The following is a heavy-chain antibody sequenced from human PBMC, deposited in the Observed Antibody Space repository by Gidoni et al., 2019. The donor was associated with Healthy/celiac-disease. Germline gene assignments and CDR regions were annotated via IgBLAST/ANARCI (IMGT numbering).Heavy chain of an antibody. J-gene: IGHJ4*02. Sequence: QVQLQESGPGLVKPSETLSLTCTVSGGSISSYYWSWIRQPPGKGLEWIGYIYYSGSTNYNPSLKSRVTISVDTSKNQFSLKLSSVTAADTAVYYCARGDYSGIEGYWGQGTLVTVSS. CDR2: IYYSGST. D-gene: IGHD1-26*01. CDR3: ARGDYSGIEGY. V-gene: IGHV4-59*01. CDR1: GGSISSYY.